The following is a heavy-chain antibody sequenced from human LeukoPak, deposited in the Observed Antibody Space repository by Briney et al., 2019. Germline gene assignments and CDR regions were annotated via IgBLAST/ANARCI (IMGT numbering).Heavy chain of an antibody. J-gene: IGHJ5*02. CDR3: ARQYCSSTSCYPRWFDP. V-gene: IGHV1-8*01. D-gene: IGHD2-2*01. CDR1: GYTFTSYD. CDR2: MNPNSGNT. Sequence: ASVKVSFKASGYTFTSYDFNWVRQATGQGLEWMGWMNPNSGNTGYAQKFQGRVTMTRNTSISTAYMELSSLRSEDTAVYYCARQYCSSTSCYPRWFDPWGQGTLVTVSS.